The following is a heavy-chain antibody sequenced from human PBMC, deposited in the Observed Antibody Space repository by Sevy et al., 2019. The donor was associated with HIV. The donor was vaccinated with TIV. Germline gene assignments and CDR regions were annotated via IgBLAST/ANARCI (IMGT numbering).Heavy chain of an antibody. CDR3: ARDQGGNHDSSGYHADAFDL. CDR2: ISFDETTK. D-gene: IGHD3-22*01. V-gene: IGHV3-30-3*01. J-gene: IGHJ3*01. Sequence: QLGGSLRLSCVASGFIFSNYPIHWVRQAPGKGLEWVALISFDETTKYYADSVKGRFTISRDTSKRTVFLVMNSLTTDDTAMYYCARDQGGNHDSSGYHADAFDLWGQGTLVTVSS. CDR1: GFIFSNYP.